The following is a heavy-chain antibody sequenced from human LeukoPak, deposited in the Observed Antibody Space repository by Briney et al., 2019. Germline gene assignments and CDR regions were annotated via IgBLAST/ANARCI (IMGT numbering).Heavy chain of an antibody. CDR1: GYTFTSYY. V-gene: IGHV1-46*01. J-gene: IGHJ6*03. D-gene: IGHD2-21*02. Sequence: GASVKVSCKAFGYTFTSYYMHWVRQAPGQGLEWMGIINPSGGSTSYAQKFQGRVTMTRDTSTSTVYMELSSLRSEDTAVYYCARDKHLAYCGGDCTQDYYYYYMDVWGKGTTVTISS. CDR2: INPSGGST. CDR3: ARDKHLAYCGGDCTQDYYYYYMDV.